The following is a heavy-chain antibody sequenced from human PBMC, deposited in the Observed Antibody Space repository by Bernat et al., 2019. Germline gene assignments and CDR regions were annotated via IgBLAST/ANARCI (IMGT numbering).Heavy chain of an antibody. CDR2: ISNGSSYK. CDR1: GFTFSGYY. J-gene: IGHJ5*01. CDR3: EWYYGPGRYYNSIGKWFDS. Sequence: QVQLVESGGGLVKPGGSLRLSCAASGFTFSGYYMSWIRQAPGKGLEWVAYISNGSSYKNYADSVKGRFTISRDNAKNTLYLQMNSLRAEDTAVYYCEWYYGPGRYYNSIGKWFDSWGQGTLVTVSS. V-gene: IGHV3-11*05. D-gene: IGHD3-10*01.